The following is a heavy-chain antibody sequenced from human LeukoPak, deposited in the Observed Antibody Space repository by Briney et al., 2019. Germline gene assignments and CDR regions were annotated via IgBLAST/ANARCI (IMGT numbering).Heavy chain of an antibody. CDR2: IKEDGSAK. CDR1: GFSFSSCW. Sequence: GGSLRLSCAASGFSFSSCWMSWVRQAPGKGLEWVANIKEDGSAKNYLDSVKGCFTISRDNAKNSLYLQMNSLRAEDTAVYYCARERTLYSSSWYDYWGQGTLVTVSS. V-gene: IGHV3-7*04. J-gene: IGHJ4*02. D-gene: IGHD6-13*01. CDR3: ARERTLYSSSWYDY.